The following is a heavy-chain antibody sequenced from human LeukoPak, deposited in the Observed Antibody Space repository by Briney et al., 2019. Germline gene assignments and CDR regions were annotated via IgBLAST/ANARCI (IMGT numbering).Heavy chain of an antibody. CDR1: GFTFSNYA. CDR3: AKWGDYDVLTGYYVSDY. Sequence: GGSLRLSCPASGFTFSNYAMSWVRQAPGKGLEWVSAITGSGGNTYYADSVKGRFTIPRDNYKNTVFLQMNSLRADDTAVYYCAKWGDYDVLTGYYVSDYWGQGTLVTVSS. CDR2: ITGSGGNT. D-gene: IGHD3-9*01. V-gene: IGHV3-23*01. J-gene: IGHJ4*02.